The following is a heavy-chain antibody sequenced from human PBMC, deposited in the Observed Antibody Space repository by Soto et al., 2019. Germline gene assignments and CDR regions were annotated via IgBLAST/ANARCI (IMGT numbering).Heavy chain of an antibody. CDR3: ARDHGGSLLSTWFEV. CDR1: GDTFEFHS. CDR2: VLPLYNSA. Sequence: VQLTQSESQLKQPGSSMKVSCQVSGDTFEFHSLNWVRQAPGLGLEWLGGVLPLYNSAIYAPKFQGRVTINADSSTRTVSLRMTSLRSDDSAVYFCARDHGGSLLSTWFEVWCQGTPVTVS. V-gene: IGHV1-69*14. J-gene: IGHJ5*02. D-gene: IGHD2-15*01.